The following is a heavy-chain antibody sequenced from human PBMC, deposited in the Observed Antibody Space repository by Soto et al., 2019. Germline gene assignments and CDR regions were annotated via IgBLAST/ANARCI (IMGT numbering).Heavy chain of an antibody. CDR2: ISGSGGST. Sequence: PGGSLRLSCAASGFTFSSHAMSWVRQAPGKGLEWVSAISGSGGSTYYADSVKGRFTISRDNSKNTLYLRMNSLRAEDTAVYYCAKDSRCWSTSCLMDCWGQGTLVTVSS. CDR1: GFTFSSHA. D-gene: IGHD2-2*01. J-gene: IGHJ4*02. V-gene: IGHV3-23*01. CDR3: AKDSRCWSTSCLMDC.